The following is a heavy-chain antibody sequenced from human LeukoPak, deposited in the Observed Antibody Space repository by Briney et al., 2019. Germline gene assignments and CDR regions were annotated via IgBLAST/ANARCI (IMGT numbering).Heavy chain of an antibody. CDR3: ARDRARSYYYDSSGYYSPFDY. CDR2: ISSSSSYI. Sequence: GGSLRLSCAASGFTFSIYTINWVRQAPGKGLEWVSSISSSSSYIYYADSVKGRFTISRDSAKNSLYLQMNSLRAEDTAVYYCARDRARSYYYDSSGYYSPFDYWGQGTLVTVSS. V-gene: IGHV3-21*01. D-gene: IGHD3-22*01. J-gene: IGHJ4*02. CDR1: GFTFSIYT.